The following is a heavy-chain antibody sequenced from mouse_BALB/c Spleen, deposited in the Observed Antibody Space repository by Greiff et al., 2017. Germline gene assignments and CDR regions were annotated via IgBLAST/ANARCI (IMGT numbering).Heavy chain of an antibody. J-gene: IGHJ3*01. V-gene: IGHV1-66*01. CDR3: ARSDSSGWFAY. CDR1: GYSFTSYY. D-gene: IGHD3-2*01. CDR2: IFPGSGNT. Sequence: VQLQQSGPELVKPGASVKISCKASGYSFTSYYIHWVKQRPAQGLEWIGWIFPGSGNTKYNEKFKGKATLTADTSSSTAYMQLSSLTSEDSAVYFCARSDSSGWFAYWGQGTLVTVSA.